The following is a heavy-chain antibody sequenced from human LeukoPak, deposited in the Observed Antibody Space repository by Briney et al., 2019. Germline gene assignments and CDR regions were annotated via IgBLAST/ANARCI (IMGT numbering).Heavy chain of an antibody. CDR1: GGSISSGGYY. V-gene: IGHV4-31*03. CDR3: ARGNYGDYRWRDSNTRNGRYYFDY. CDR2: IYYSGST. Sequence: SETLSLTCTVSGGSISSGGYYWSWIRQHPGKGLEWIGYIYYSGSTYYNPSLKSRVTISVDTSKNQFSLKLSSVTAADTAVYYCARGNYGDYRWRDSNTRNGRYYFDYWGQGTLVTVSS. D-gene: IGHD4-17*01. J-gene: IGHJ4*02.